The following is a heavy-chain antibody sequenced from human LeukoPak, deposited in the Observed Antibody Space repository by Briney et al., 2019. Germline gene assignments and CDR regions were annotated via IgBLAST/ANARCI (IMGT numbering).Heavy chain of an antibody. D-gene: IGHD6-19*01. CDR1: GGSISSYS. Sequence: SEPLSLPCPVSGGSISSYSWSWFRQPPGKGLEWIGYIYYSGSTNYNPSLKSRVTISVDTTKNQFSLKLSSVIAADTAVYYCARDLAVAGRGGNAFDIWGQGTMVTVSS. J-gene: IGHJ3*02. V-gene: IGHV4-59*01. CDR2: IYYSGST. CDR3: ARDLAVAGRGGNAFDI.